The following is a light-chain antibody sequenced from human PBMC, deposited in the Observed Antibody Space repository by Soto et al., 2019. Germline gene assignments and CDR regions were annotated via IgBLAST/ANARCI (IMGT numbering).Light chain of an antibody. V-gene: IGKV3-11*01. J-gene: IGKJ4*01. CDR1: QSVSSN. Sequence: EIVMTQSPATLSVSPGERATLSCRASQSVSSNLAWYQQKPGQAPRLLIYDTSKRPTGIPARFSGSGSGTDFTLTISSLEPEDFAIYYCQQRAKWPLTFGGGTKVDIK. CDR3: QQRAKWPLT. CDR2: DTS.